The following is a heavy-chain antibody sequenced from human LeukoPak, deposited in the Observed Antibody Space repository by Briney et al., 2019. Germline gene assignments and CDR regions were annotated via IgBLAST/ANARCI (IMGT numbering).Heavy chain of an antibody. CDR2: IYYSGST. D-gene: IGHD1-1*01. Sequence: SETLSLTCTVSGGSISSSPYYWGWIRQSPGKGLEWIGTIYYSGSTYYNPSLKSRVTISVDTSKNQFSLKLTSVTAADTAVYYCARPVPSRLGWFDPWGQGTLVTVSS. CDR3: ARPVPSRLGWFDP. CDR1: GGSISSSPYY. V-gene: IGHV4-39*01. J-gene: IGHJ5*02.